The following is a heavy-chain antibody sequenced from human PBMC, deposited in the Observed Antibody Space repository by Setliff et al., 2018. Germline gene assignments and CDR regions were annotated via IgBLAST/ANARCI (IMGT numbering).Heavy chain of an antibody. CDR3: ASTQRGTSSEC. Sequence: GGSLRLSCEASGLTLSHYWMHWVRQGPGKGLVWVSYINFDGSSTNYADSVKGRFTISRDNANNSMSLQMNSLRAEDTAVYYCASTQRGTSSECWGQGTLVTVSS. J-gene: IGHJ4*02. CDR2: INFDGSST. D-gene: IGHD6-6*01. V-gene: IGHV3-74*01. CDR1: GLTLSHYW.